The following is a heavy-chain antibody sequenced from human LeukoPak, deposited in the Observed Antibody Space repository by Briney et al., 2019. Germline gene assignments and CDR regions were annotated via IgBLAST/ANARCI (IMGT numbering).Heavy chain of an antibody. CDR2: INPSGGST. Sequence: ASVKVSFKASGYTLNSYYMHWVRQAPGQGLEWMGIINPSGGSTSYAQKFQGRVTMTRDPSPSTVYMELSSLRSEDTAVYYCARESYGEEDNWGQGTLVTVSS. J-gene: IGHJ4*02. CDR1: GYTLNSYY. CDR3: ARESYGEEDN. V-gene: IGHV1-46*02. D-gene: IGHD4-17*01.